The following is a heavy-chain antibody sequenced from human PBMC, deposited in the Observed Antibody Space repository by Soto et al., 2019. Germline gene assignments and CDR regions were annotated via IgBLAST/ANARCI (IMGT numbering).Heavy chain of an antibody. J-gene: IGHJ1*01. D-gene: IGHD6-19*01. Sequence: GGSLRLSCAASGFTFSSYAMSWVRQAPGKGLEWVSAISGSGGSTYYADSVKGRFTISRDNSKNTLYLQMNSLRAEDTAVYYCARDLGQWSRSAEYFQHWGQGTLVTVSS. V-gene: IGHV3-23*01. CDR2: ISGSGGST. CDR1: GFTFSSYA. CDR3: ARDLGQWSRSAEYFQH.